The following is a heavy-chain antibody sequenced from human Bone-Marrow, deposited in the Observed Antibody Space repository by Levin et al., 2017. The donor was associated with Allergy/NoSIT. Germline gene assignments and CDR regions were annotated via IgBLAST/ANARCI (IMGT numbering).Heavy chain of an antibody. CDR1: GFTFSSYA. D-gene: IGHD2-2*02. CDR3: ARTEKDESCSSTSCYTLVRGVTLDY. Sequence: GESLKISCAASGFTFSSYAMSWVRQAPGKGLEWVSAISGSGGSTYYADSVKGRFTISRDNSKNTLYLQMNSLRAEDTAVYYCARTEKDESCSSTSCYTLVRGVTLDYWGQGTLVTVSS. CDR2: ISGSGGST. V-gene: IGHV3-23*01. J-gene: IGHJ4*02.